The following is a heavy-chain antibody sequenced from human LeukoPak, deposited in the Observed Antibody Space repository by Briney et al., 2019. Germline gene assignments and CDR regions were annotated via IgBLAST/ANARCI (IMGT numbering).Heavy chain of an antibody. CDR3: ARDEIGASSVYYYYYMDV. Sequence: ASVKVSCKASGYTFTSYGISWVRQAPGQGLEWMGWISAYNGNTNYAQKLQGRVTMTTDTSTSTAYMELRSLRSDDTAVYYCARDEIGASSVYYYYYMDVWGKGTTVTVSS. D-gene: IGHD3-10*01. CDR2: ISAYNGNT. V-gene: IGHV1-18*01. CDR1: GYTFTSYG. J-gene: IGHJ6*03.